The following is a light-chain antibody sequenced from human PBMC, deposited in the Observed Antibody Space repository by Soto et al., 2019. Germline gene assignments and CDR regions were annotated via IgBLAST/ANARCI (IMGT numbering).Light chain of an antibody. J-gene: IGKJ1*01. CDR2: AAS. V-gene: IGKV1-39*01. Sequence: EIQMTQSPSSLSSSVGDRVTITCRASQSISSYLNWYQQKPGKAPKLLIYAASSLQSGVPSRLSGSGYGTDFTLTISSLKPEDFETYSCHQSYSNTRTFGHGTKVDIK. CDR1: QSISSY. CDR3: HQSYSNTRT.